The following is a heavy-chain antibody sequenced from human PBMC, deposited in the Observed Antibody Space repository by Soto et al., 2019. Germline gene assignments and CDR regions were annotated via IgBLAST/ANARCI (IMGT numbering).Heavy chain of an antibody. D-gene: IGHD6-19*01. CDR3: ASYTVNNSGYYDY. J-gene: IGHJ4*02. CDR2: IYYTGST. CDR1: GPSISSGDHY. Sequence: PSETLSLTCSVSGPSISSGDHYWSWIRQPPGRGLEWIGYIYYTGSTYPSPPLKSRLTISVDTSTNQFSLKLTSAAAADTAVYYCASYTVNNSGYYDYWGQGTLVTVSS. V-gene: IGHV4-30-4*01.